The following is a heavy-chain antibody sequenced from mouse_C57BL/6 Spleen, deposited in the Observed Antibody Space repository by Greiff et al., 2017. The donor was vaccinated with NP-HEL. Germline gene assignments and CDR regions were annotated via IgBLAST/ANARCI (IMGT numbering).Heavy chain of an antibody. V-gene: IGHV3-3*01. Sequence: EVMLVESGPSLVRPSQTLSLTCTVTGFSINSDCYWIWIRQFPGNKLEYIGYTFYSGITYYNPSLESRTYITRDTSKNQFSLKLSSVTTEDTATYYCARSDGYYDAMDYWGQGTSVTVSS. CDR3: ARSDGYYDAMDY. CDR2: TFYSGIT. CDR1: GFSINSDCY. J-gene: IGHJ4*01. D-gene: IGHD2-3*01.